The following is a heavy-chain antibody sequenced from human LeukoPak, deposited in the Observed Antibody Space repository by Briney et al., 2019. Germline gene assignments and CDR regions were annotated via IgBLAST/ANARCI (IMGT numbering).Heavy chain of an antibody. CDR3: ARGYCTNGVCSENYYYYYMDA. J-gene: IGHJ6*03. CDR1: GGSFSGYY. CDR2: INHSGST. D-gene: IGHD2-8*01. V-gene: IGHV4-34*01. Sequence: SETLSLTCAVYGGSFSGYYWSWIRQPPGKGLEWIGEINHSGSTNYNPSLKSRVTISVDTSKNQFSLKLSSVTAADTAVYYCARGYCTNGVCSENYYYYYMDAWGKGTTVTVSS.